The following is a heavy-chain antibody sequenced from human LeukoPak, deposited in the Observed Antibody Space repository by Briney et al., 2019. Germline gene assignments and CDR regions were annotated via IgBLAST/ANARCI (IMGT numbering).Heavy chain of an antibody. CDR2: IKQEGREK. J-gene: IGHJ4*02. Sequence: GCALRVSCVASRFTFSRRYLLTWVRPAPGKGLEWVANIKQEGREKIYLDSVQGRFTLSRDNAKNSLYLQMKSLRAEDTAVYYCVRDKEQVRGVEVDYWGQGTLVTVSS. D-gene: IGHD3-10*01. CDR3: VRDKEQVRGVEVDY. V-gene: IGHV3-7*01. CDR1: RFTFSRRYL.